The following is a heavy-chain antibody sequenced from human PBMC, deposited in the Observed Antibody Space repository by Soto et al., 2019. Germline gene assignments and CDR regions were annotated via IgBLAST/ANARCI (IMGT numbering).Heavy chain of an antibody. J-gene: IGHJ4*02. Sequence: QVQLQESGPGLVKPSQTLSLTCTVSGGSISSDDYYWSWIRQPPGKGLGWFGDIHDSATTSYSPSLTSRFPLSVATSKNQFSLTLRSVTAADTAVYFCASQYYDFSSGALDFWGQGILVTVSS. CDR3: ASQYYDFSSGALDF. CDR1: GGSISSDDYY. D-gene: IGHD3-3*01. CDR2: IHDSATT. V-gene: IGHV4-30-4*01.